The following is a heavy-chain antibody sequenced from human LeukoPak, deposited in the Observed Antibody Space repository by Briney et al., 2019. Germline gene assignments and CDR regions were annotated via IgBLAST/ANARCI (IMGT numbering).Heavy chain of an antibody. CDR2: IYPGDSDT. J-gene: IGHJ4*02. Sequence: HGESLKISCKGSGYSFTSYWIGWVRQMPGKGLEWMGIIYPGDSDTRYSPSFQGQVTISADKSISTAYLQWSSLKASDTAMYYCARHPSPYSGSYSVDYWGQGTLVTVSS. D-gene: IGHD1-26*01. V-gene: IGHV5-51*01. CDR3: ARHPSPYSGSYSVDY. CDR1: GYSFTSYW.